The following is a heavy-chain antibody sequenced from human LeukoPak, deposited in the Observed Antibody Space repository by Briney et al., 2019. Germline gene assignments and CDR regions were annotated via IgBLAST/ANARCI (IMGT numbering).Heavy chain of an antibody. J-gene: IGHJ4*02. D-gene: IGHD3-9*01. Sequence: KPSETLSLTCPVSGGSISSSSYYWGWIRQPPGKGLEWIGSIYYSGSTYYNPSLKSRVTISVDTSKNQFSLKLSSVTAADTAVYYCARHFEWSLDYWGRGTLVTVSS. CDR1: GGSISSSSYY. V-gene: IGHV4-39*01. CDR2: IYYSGST. CDR3: ARHFEWSLDY.